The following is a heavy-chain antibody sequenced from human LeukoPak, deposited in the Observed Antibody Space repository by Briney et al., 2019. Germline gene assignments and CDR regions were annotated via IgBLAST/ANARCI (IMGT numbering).Heavy chain of an antibody. Sequence: PSETLSLTCTVSGGSISSYYWSWIRQPPGKGLEWIGYIYYSGSTNYNPSLKSRVTISVDTSKNQFSLKLSSVTAADTAVYYCARGIEVAGAAWGFDPWGQGTLVTVSS. D-gene: IGHD6-19*01. CDR3: ARGIEVAGAAWGFDP. V-gene: IGHV4-59*01. CDR2: IYYSGST. J-gene: IGHJ5*02. CDR1: GGSISSYY.